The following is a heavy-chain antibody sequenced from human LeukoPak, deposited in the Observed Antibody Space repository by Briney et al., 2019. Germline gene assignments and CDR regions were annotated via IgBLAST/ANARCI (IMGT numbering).Heavy chain of an antibody. CDR2: ISSGGSTI. Sequence: GGSLRLSCAPSEFTFSNYEMNWVRRAPGKGLEWVSYISSGGSTIYYADSVKDRFTISRDNAKNSLYLQMNSLRAEDTAVYYCARDPNYGSGSYADYWGQGTLVTVSS. CDR1: EFTFSNYE. V-gene: IGHV3-48*03. CDR3: ARDPNYGSGSYADY. J-gene: IGHJ4*02. D-gene: IGHD3-10*01.